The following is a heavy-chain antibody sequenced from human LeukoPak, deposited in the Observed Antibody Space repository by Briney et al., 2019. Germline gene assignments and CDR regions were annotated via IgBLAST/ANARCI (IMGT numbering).Heavy chain of an antibody. V-gene: IGHV3-30-3*01. Sequence: GGSLRLSCAASGFTFSSYAMHWVRQAPGKGLEWVAVISYDGSNKYYADSVKGRFTISRDNSKNTLYLQMNSLRAEDTAAYYCACGPPPFDYWGQGTLVTVSS. J-gene: IGHJ4*02. CDR1: GFTFSSYA. CDR3: ACGPPPFDY. CDR2: ISYDGSNK. D-gene: IGHD6-25*01.